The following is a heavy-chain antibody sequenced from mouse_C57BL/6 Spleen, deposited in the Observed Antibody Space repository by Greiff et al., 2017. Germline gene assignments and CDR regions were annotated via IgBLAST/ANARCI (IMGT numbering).Heavy chain of an antibody. J-gene: IGHJ1*03. Sequence: VQLQQPGAELVKPGASVKLSCKASGDTFTSYWMQWVKQRPGQGLEWIGEIDPSDSYTTYNQKFKGKATLTVDTSSSTAYMQLSSLTSEDSAVYYCALYGSIPDFDVWGTGTTGTVSS. D-gene: IGHD1-1*01. CDR1: GDTFTSYW. CDR2: IDPSDSYT. CDR3: ALYGSIPDFDV. V-gene: IGHV1-50*01.